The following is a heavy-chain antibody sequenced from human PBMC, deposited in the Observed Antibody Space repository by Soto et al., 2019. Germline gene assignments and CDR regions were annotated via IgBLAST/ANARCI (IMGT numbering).Heavy chain of an antibody. D-gene: IGHD6-6*01. Sequence: PSEALSLTCAVSGDSISKGGYSWTWIRQQPGKALEWIGNIYDSGSTSYNPSLKGRVTMSVDTSKNQFSLRLTSVTAADTAVYFCARRSSSYYDYGMDVWGQGTTVTGS. CDR2: IYDSGST. J-gene: IGHJ6*02. CDR1: GDSISKGGYS. CDR3: ARRSSSYYDYGMDV. V-gene: IGHV4-30-2*01.